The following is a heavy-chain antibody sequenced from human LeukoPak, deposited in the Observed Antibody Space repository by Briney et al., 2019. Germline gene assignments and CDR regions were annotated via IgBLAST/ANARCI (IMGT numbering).Heavy chain of an antibody. D-gene: IGHD1-26*01. CDR3: AKDLEVGATAY. Sequence: GGSLRLSCAASGFTFSSYAMSWVRQAPGKGLEWVSAISGSGGSTYYADSVNGRFTISRDNSKNTLYLQMNSLRAEDAAVYYCAKDLEVGATAYWGQGTLVTVSS. CDR2: ISGSGGST. CDR1: GFTFSSYA. V-gene: IGHV3-23*01. J-gene: IGHJ4*02.